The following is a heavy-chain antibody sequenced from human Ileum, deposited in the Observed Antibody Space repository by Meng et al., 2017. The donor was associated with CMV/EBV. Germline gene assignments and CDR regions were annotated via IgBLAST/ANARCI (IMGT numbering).Heavy chain of an antibody. CDR1: GGSFNDYY. CDR2: INHSGIT. D-gene: IGHD4-23*01. V-gene: IGHV4-34*01. J-gene: IGHJ4*02. Sequence: QVHLTQWGAGLLKPSETLSLTCAVHGGSFNDYYWSWIRQPPGKGLEWIGEINHSGITNYNPSLKSRVTISVDTSKNQFFLKLTSVTAADTGLYYCATNSEDYWGQGTLVTVSS. CDR3: ATNSEDY.